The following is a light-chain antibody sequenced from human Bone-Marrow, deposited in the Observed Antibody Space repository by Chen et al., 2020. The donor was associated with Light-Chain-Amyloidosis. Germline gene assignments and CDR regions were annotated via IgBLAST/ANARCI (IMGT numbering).Light chain of an antibody. CDR3: QNYYSAPFT. CDR1: RPISFF. V-gene: IGKV1-27*01. CDR2: AAR. Sequence: IQMTPSPSSLSASVGDRVSLTCRASRPISFFLAWYQQKPGRLPRLLIYAARTLQSGVPSRFSGSTSGTDFTLTINSLQPEDVATYYCQNYYSAPFTFGPGTKVDIK. J-gene: IGKJ3*01.